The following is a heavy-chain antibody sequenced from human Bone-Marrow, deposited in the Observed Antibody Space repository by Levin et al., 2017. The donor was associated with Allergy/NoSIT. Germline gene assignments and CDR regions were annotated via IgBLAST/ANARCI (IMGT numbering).Heavy chain of an antibody. CDR3: ARLGVGASFDY. CDR2: INGPSSTF. CDR1: GISFSTDE. D-gene: IGHD1-26*01. Sequence: GGSLRLSCVASGISFSTDEMTWFRQAPGKGLEWISYINGPSSTFYYADSVKGRFTISRDNAKRSLYLQMNSLRAEDTAIYYCARLGVGASFDYWGQGAPVTVSS. J-gene: IGHJ4*02. V-gene: IGHV3-48*03.